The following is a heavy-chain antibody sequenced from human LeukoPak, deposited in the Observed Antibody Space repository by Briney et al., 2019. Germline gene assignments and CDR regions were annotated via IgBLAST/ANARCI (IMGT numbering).Heavy chain of an antibody. CDR2: ISSSSSCM. D-gene: IGHD3-16*01. V-gene: IGHV3-21*01. Sequence: GGSLRLSCAASGFTLSSYGMNWVRQAPGKGLEWVSWISSSSSCMYYADSVKGRFTISRDNAENSLYLQMNSLRAEDTAVYYCARPSGGYYYGMDVWGQGTTVTVSS. CDR1: GFTLSSYG. CDR3: ARPSGGYYYGMDV. J-gene: IGHJ6*02.